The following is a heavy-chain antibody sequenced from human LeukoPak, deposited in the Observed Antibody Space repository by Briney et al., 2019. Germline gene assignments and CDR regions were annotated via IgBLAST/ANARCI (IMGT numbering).Heavy chain of an antibody. CDR3: AKDRWFLLDY. CDR2: ISYDGSNK. V-gene: IGHV3-30*18. Sequence: GGSLRLSCAASGFTFSSYGMHWVRQAPGKGLEWVAVISYDGSNKYYADSVKGRFTISRDNSKNTLYLQMNSLRAEDTAVYYCAKDRWFLLDYWGQGTLVTVSS. CDR1: GFTFSSYG. D-gene: IGHD4-23*01. J-gene: IGHJ4*02.